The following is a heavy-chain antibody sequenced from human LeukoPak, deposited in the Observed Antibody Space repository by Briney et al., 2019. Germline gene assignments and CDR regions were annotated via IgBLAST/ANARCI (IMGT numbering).Heavy chain of an antibody. CDR1: GFTFSSYA. CDR3: ASSYSSSGGGGFDY. CDR2: ISSNGSNK. D-gene: IGHD6-13*01. V-gene: IGHV3-30*04. Sequence: PGRSLRLSCAASGFTFSSYAMHWVRQAPGKGLEWVAVISSNGSNKYYADSVKGRFTISRDNSKNTLYLQMNSLRAEDTAVYYCASSYSSSGGGGFDYWGQGTLVTVSS. J-gene: IGHJ4*02.